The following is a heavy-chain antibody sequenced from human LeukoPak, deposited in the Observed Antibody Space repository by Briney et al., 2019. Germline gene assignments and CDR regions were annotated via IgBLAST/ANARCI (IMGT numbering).Heavy chain of an antibody. CDR1: GFTFSSYA. CDR3: AKGSSSNIAARLNY. CDR2: ISGSDGST. J-gene: IGHJ4*02. D-gene: IGHD6-6*01. V-gene: IGHV3-23*01. Sequence: SRGSLRLSCAASGFTFSSYAMSWVRQAPGKGLEWVSAISGSDGSTYYADSVKGRFTISRDNSKNTLYLQMNSLRAEDTAIYSCAKGSSSNIAARLNYWGQGTLVTVSS.